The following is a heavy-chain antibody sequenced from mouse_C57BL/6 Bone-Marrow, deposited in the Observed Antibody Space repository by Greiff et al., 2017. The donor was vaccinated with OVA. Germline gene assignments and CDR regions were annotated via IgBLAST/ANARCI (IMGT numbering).Heavy chain of an antibody. CDR3: ARGGSNAMDY. CDR1: GYSITSGYY. D-gene: IGHD1-1*01. CDR2: ISYDGSN. Sequence: EVKLMESGPGLVKPSQSLSLTCSVTGYSITSGYYWNWIRQFPGNKLEWMGYISYDGSNNYNPSLKKRISITRDTSKNQFFLKLNSVTTEDTATYDCARGGSNAMDYWGQGTSVTVSS. J-gene: IGHJ4*01. V-gene: IGHV3-6*01.